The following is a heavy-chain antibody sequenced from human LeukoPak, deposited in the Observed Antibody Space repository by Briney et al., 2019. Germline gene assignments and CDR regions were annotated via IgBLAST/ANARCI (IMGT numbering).Heavy chain of an antibody. CDR3: ARKSGRSGGPNQIYYYYGLDV. Sequence: SETLSLTCAVNGGSFSGHYWTWIRQSPGKGLEWIGEVNHSGSTNYNPSLKSRVTISVDTSKNQFSLKLISVTAAEAAVYYCARKSGRSGGPNQIYYYYGLDVWGQGTTVIVSS. J-gene: IGHJ6*02. CDR2: VNHSGST. D-gene: IGHD6-19*01. V-gene: IGHV4-34*01. CDR1: GGSFSGHY.